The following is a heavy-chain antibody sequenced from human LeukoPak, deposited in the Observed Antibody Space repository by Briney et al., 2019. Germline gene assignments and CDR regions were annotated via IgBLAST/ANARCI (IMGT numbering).Heavy chain of an antibody. CDR3: AKGHYGMAV. CDR1: GYTFTGHY. CDR2: VDPDSGGT. V-gene: IGHV1-2*02. J-gene: IGHJ6*02. Sequence: ASVKVSCKASGYTFTGHYIYWARQAPGQGPEWMGWVDPDSGGTKYAQNFQGRVTMTRDTSISTAYMEVRGLRSDDTAVYFCAKGHYGMAVWGQGTTGTVSS.